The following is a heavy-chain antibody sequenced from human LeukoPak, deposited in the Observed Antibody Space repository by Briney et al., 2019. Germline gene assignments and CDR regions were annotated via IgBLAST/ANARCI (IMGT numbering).Heavy chain of an antibody. D-gene: IGHD3-22*01. CDR2: FSHRGGS. CDR3: ARAQDFSDSSGPNYLDF. J-gene: IGHJ4*02. V-gene: IGHV4-38-2*02. Sequence: SETLSLTCTVSGYSLSSGFFCDWIRQSPGKGLEWIGSFSHRGGSYHNPSLKSRVTISVDTSKNQFSLKLLSVTAADTAVYYCARAQDFSDSSGPNYLDFWGQGILVTVSS. CDR1: GYSLSSGFF.